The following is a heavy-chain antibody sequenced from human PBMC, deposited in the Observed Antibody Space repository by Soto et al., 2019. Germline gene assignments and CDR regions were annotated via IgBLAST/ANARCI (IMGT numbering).Heavy chain of an antibody. Sequence: ASVKVSCKASGYTFTGYYIHWVRQAPGQGLEWTGWISAYNGNTNYAQKLQGRVTMTTDTSTSTAYMELRSLRSDDTAVYYCARAAGYYYDSSGYYSSLAYYGMDVWGQGTTVTVS. J-gene: IGHJ6*02. D-gene: IGHD3-22*01. CDR1: GYTFTGYY. V-gene: IGHV1-18*04. CDR2: ISAYNGNT. CDR3: ARAAGYYYDSSGYYSSLAYYGMDV.